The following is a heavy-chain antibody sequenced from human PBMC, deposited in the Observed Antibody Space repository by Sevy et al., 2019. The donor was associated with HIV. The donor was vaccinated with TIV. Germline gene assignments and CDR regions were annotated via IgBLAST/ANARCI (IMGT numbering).Heavy chain of an antibody. CDR1: GFSYSGYG. Sequence: GSLRLSCAASGFSYSGYGMHWVRQAPGKGLEWVAYIQYDGSNKDYADSVKGRFTISRDNSKNTLDLQMNSLRVEDTAVYYCVKEGGGEGGDHWGQGTLVTVSS. CDR3: VKEGGGEGGDH. CDR2: IQYDGSNK. D-gene: IGHD2-21*01. V-gene: IGHV3-30*02. J-gene: IGHJ4*02.